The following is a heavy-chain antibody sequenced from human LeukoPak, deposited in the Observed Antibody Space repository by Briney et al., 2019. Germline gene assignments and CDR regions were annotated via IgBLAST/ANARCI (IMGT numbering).Heavy chain of an antibody. V-gene: IGHV4-59*01. CDR2: IYYSGSN. CDR1: GGSISSYY. Sequence: SETLSLTCTVSGGSISSYYWSWIRQPPGKGLEWIGYIYYSGSNNYNPSLKSRVTISVDTSKSQFSLKLSSVTAADTAVYYCASGYSYGYGMNAFDIWGQGTMVTVSS. CDR3: ASGYSYGYGMNAFDI. J-gene: IGHJ3*02. D-gene: IGHD5-18*01.